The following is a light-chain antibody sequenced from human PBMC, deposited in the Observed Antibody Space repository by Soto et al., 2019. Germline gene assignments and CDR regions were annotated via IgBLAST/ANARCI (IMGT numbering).Light chain of an antibody. CDR1: SSDVGFYNY. V-gene: IGLV2-14*01. CDR2: DVS. Sequence: QSALTQPASVSGSPGQSITISCSGTSSDVGFYNYVSWFQQYPGKAPKLMIYDVSNRPSGISNRFSGSKSGNTASLTISGLQAEDEADYYCSSFTISRNTVIFGGGTKLTVL. J-gene: IGLJ2*01. CDR3: SSFTISRNTVI.